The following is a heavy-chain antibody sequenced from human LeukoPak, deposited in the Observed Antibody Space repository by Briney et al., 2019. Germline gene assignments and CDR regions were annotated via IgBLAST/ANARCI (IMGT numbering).Heavy chain of an antibody. Sequence: PSETLPLTCTVSGGSISSYYWSWIRQPPGKGLEWIGYIFYSGSTNYNPFLKSRVTISVDTSKNQFSLKLSSVTAADTAVYYCARLRDSSGYYSGIFDYWGQGTLVTVSS. CDR3: ARLRDSSGYYSGIFDY. J-gene: IGHJ4*02. CDR2: IFYSGST. V-gene: IGHV4-59*08. CDR1: GGSISSYY. D-gene: IGHD3-22*01.